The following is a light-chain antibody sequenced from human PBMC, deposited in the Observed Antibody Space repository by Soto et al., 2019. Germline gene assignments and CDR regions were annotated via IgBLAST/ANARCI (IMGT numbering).Light chain of an antibody. J-gene: IGKJ3*01. CDR3: MQPLQNPPFT. Sequence: DTVMTQSPLSLPVTPGEPASISCRSSQSLLHSNGYNYLDWYLQRPGQSPQLLIYLGSNRASGVPDRFGGSGSGTDFTLRISRVDAEDVGVYYCMQPLQNPPFTFGPGTKVDIK. CDR1: QSLLHSNGYNY. CDR2: LGS. V-gene: IGKV2-28*01.